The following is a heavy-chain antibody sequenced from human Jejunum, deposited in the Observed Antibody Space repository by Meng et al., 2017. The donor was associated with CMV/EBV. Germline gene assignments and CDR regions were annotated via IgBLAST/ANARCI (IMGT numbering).Heavy chain of an antibody. Sequence: SGGTFSSYAIIGVRQAPGQGREWMGGIIPVFGTANYAQKFQGRVTITTDESTTTAYMELSSLTSEDTAVYYCARSSGGHYVLDYADYWGQGTLVTVSS. CDR2: IIPVFGTA. D-gene: IGHD2-15*01. V-gene: IGHV1-69*05. CDR3: ARSSGGHYVLDYADY. J-gene: IGHJ4*02. CDR1: GGTFSSYA.